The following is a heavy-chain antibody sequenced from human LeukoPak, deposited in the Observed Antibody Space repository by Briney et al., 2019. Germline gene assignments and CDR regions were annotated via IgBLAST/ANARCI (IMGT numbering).Heavy chain of an antibody. J-gene: IGHJ4*02. Sequence: SETLSLTCAVSGYSISSGYYWGWIRQPPGKGLEWIGSIYHSGSTYYNPSLKSRVTISVDTSKNLFSLKLSSVTAADTAVYYCARMLIVGATAFDYWGQGTLVTVSS. CDR3: ARMLIVGATAFDY. D-gene: IGHD1-26*01. CDR1: GYSISSGYY. CDR2: IYHSGST. V-gene: IGHV4-38-2*01.